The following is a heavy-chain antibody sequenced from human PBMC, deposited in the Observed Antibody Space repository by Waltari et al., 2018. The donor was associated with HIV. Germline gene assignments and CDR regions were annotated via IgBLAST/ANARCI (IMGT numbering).Heavy chain of an antibody. D-gene: IGHD1-7*01. J-gene: IGHJ4*02. CDR1: GYTFTSYY. CDR2: INPSGGST. CDR3: ARDPSRGLELNYFDY. Sequence: QVQLVQSGAEVKKPGASVKVSCKASGYTFTSYYMHWVRQAPGQWLEWMGIINPSGGSTSYAQKFQGRVTMTRDTSTSTVYMELSSLRSEDTAVYYCARDPSRGLELNYFDYWGQGTLVTVSS. V-gene: IGHV1-46*01.